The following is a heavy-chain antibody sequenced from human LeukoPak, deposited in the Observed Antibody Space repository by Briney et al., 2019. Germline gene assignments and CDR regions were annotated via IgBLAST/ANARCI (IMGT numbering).Heavy chain of an antibody. J-gene: IGHJ4*02. D-gene: IGHD5-18*01. Sequence: GGSLRLSCAASGFTFSSYGMSWVRQAPGKGLEWVSAISGSGGSTYYADSVKGRFTISRDNSKNTLYLQMNSLRAEDTAVYYCAKQDLGYSYGGDRFDYWGQGTLVTVSS. CDR2: ISGSGGST. CDR3: AKQDLGYSYGGDRFDY. CDR1: GFTFSSYG. V-gene: IGHV3-23*01.